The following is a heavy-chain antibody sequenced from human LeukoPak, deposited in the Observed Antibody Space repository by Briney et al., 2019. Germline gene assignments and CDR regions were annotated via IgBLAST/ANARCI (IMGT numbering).Heavy chain of an antibody. CDR1: GFTFSSYW. Sequence: GGSLRLSCAASGFTFSSYWMSWVRQAPGKGLEWVANIKQDGSEKYYVDSVKGRFTISRDNAKNSLYLQMNSLRAEDTAVYYCTRDGGSSPRVFDYWGQGTLVTVSS. D-gene: IGHD1-26*01. V-gene: IGHV3-7*03. CDR2: IKQDGSEK. CDR3: TRDGGSSPRVFDY. J-gene: IGHJ4*02.